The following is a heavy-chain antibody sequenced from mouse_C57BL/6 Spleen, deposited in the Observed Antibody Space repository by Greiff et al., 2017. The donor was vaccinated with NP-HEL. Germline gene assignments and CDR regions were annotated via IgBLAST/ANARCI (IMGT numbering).Heavy chain of an antibody. Sequence: QVQLQQPGAELVRPGTSVKLSCKASGYTFTSYWMHWVKQRPGQGLEWIGVIDPSDSYTNYNQKFKGKATLTVDTSSSTAYMQLSSLTSEDSAVYYCAREDTVVAPFAYWGQGTLVTVSA. CDR2: IDPSDSYT. D-gene: IGHD1-1*01. J-gene: IGHJ3*01. CDR3: AREDTVVAPFAY. V-gene: IGHV1-59*01. CDR1: GYTFTSYW.